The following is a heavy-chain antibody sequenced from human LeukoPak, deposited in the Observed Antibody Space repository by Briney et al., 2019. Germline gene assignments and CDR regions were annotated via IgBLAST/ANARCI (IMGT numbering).Heavy chain of an antibody. CDR3: AREYSNYGYFDY. CDR2: ISSSGSTI. V-gene: IGHV3-48*04. Sequence: GGSLRLSCAASGFTFSSYGMYWVRQAPGKGLEWVSYISSSGSTIYYADSVKGRFTISRDNAKNTLYLQMNSLRAEDTAVYYCAREYSNYGYFDYWGQGTLVTVSS. CDR1: GFTFSSYG. J-gene: IGHJ4*02. D-gene: IGHD4-11*01.